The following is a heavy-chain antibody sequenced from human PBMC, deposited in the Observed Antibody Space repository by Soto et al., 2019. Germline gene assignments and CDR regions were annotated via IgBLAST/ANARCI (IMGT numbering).Heavy chain of an antibody. CDR2: VYYSGST. J-gene: IGHJ4*02. D-gene: IGHD3-22*01. CDR1: GGSISSSSYY. Sequence: QLQLQESGPGLVKPSETLSLTCTVSGGSISSSSYYWGWIRQPPGKGLEWIGSVYYSGSTYDNPSLKSRITLSVDRSKSQVSLKLTAVTAADTAVYYCARLLYDSRGYYYFDYWGQGTLVTVSS. CDR3: ARLLYDSRGYYYFDY. V-gene: IGHV4-39*01.